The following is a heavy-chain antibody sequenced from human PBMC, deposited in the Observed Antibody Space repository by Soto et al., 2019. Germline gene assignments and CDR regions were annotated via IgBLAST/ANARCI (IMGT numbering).Heavy chain of an antibody. CDR3: SLSDRYYGMDV. CDR2: ISTSGGST. V-gene: IGHV3-23*01. CDR1: GFTFSSYA. J-gene: IGHJ6*02. Sequence: EVQLLESGGGLVQPGGSLRLSCAASGFTFSSYAMSWVRQAPGKGLECVSSISTSGGSTYYADSVKGRFTISRDNSNNTLYLQMNSLRAEDTAVYYCSLSDRYYGMDVWGLGTTVTVSS.